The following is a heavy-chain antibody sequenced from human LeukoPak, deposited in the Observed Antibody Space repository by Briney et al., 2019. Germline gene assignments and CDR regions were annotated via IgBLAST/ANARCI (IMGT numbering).Heavy chain of an antibody. CDR3: ARLNYYGSGFDY. J-gene: IGHJ4*02. CDR1: GGSFSGYY. D-gene: IGHD3-10*01. CDR2: INHSGST. V-gene: IGHV4-34*01. Sequence: PSETLSLTCAVYGGSFSGYYWSWIRQPPGKGLEWIGEINHSGSTNYNPSLKSRVTISVDTSKNQFSLKLSSVTAADTAVYYCARLNYYGSGFDYLGQGTLVTVSS.